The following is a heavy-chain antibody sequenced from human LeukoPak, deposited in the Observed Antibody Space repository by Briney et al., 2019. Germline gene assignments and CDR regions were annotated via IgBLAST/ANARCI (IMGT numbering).Heavy chain of an antibody. D-gene: IGHD2-15*01. CDR1: GGSISSYY. Sequence: KPSETLSLTCTVSGGSISSYYWSWIRQPAGKGLEWIGRIYTSGSTNYNPSLKSRVTISVDTSKNQFSLKLSSVTAADTAVYYCARGEGYCSGGSCYWWFDPWGQGTLVTVSS. J-gene: IGHJ5*02. V-gene: IGHV4-4*07. CDR2: IYTSGST. CDR3: ARGEGYCSGGSCYWWFDP.